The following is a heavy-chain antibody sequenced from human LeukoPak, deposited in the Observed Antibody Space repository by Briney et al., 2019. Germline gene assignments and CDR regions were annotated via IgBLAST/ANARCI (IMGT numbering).Heavy chain of an antibody. Sequence: PRGSLRLSCAASGFTFSSYWMHWVRQAPGKGLVWVSRINSDGSSTSYADSVKGRFTISRDNAKNTLYLQMNSLRAEDTAVYYCARAGMYSSGWFDPWGQGTLVTVSS. D-gene: IGHD6-19*01. CDR2: INSDGSST. CDR1: GFTFSSYW. J-gene: IGHJ5*02. V-gene: IGHV3-74*01. CDR3: ARAGMYSSGWFDP.